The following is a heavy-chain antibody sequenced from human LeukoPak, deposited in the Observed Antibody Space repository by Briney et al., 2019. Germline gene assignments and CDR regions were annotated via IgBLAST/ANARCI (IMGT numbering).Heavy chain of an antibody. D-gene: IGHD6-19*01. CDR2: ISYDGSNI. Sequence: GRSLRLSCAASGFTFSSYSMHWVRQAPGKGLEWVAVISYDGSNIYYADSVKGRFTISRDNSKNTLYLQMNSLRAEDTAVYFCAKLSSGWPLYYWGERTLVTVSS. V-gene: IGHV3-30*18. CDR3: AKLSSGWPLYY. J-gene: IGHJ4*02. CDR1: GFTFSSYS.